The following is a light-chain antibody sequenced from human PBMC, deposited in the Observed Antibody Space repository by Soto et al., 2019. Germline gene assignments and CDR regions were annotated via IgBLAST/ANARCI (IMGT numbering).Light chain of an antibody. Sequence: IGLTQSLGTLSLSPGERANLSCRASQSVSSSHLAWYQQKPGQAPMLLIYGASSRATGIPDSFSGSGSGTDFTLTISRLEPEDFAVYYCQQYGSSSITFGQGTLLEIK. CDR3: QQYGSSSIT. CDR1: QSVSSSH. V-gene: IGKV3-20*01. CDR2: GAS. J-gene: IGKJ5*01.